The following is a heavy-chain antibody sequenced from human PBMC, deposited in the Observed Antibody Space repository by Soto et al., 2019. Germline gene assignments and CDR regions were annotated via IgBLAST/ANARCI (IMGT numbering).Heavy chain of an antibody. V-gene: IGHV4-59*08. CDR2: IYYRGST. CDR3: ARLNAPLRGYSGYDAYYYYYYYMDV. CDR1: GGSISSYY. D-gene: IGHD5-12*01. Sequence: SETLSLTCTVSGGSISSYYWSWIRQPPGKGLERIGYIYYRGSTNYNPSLKSRVTISVDTSKNQFSLKLSSVTAADTAVYYCARLNAPLRGYSGYDAYYYYYYYMDVWGKGTTVTVSS. J-gene: IGHJ6*03.